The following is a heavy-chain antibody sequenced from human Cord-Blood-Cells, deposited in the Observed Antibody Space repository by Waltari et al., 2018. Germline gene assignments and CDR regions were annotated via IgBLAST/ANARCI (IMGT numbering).Heavy chain of an antibody. Sequence: QVQLQQWGAGLLKPSETLSLTCAVYGGSFSGYSWRWIRKPPGKGLEWIGEINHSGSTNYNPSLKSRVTISVDTSKNQFSLKLSSVTAADTAVYYCARPGPGYCSGGSCYFDYWGQEPWSPSPQ. J-gene: IGHJ4*01. V-gene: IGHV4-34*01. CDR3: ARPGPGYCSGGSCYFDY. CDR2: INHSGST. D-gene: IGHD2-15*01. CDR1: GGSFSGYS.